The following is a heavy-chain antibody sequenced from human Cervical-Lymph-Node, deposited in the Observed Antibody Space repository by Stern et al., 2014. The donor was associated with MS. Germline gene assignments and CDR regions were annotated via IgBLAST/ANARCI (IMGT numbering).Heavy chain of an antibody. D-gene: IGHD2-8*01. V-gene: IGHV2-5*01. CDR3: ARRGSPNHGGFFFDS. J-gene: IGHJ4*02. CDR2: IYWYDDK. Sequence: EPGPTLVRPTQTLSLTCTFSGFSLTLTGEAVAWIRQPPGKALEWLALIYWYDDKVYSPSLKNRIALTKDTSKHQVVFTLTNMDPMDTATYYCARRGSPNHGGFFFDSWGQGILVTVSS. CDR1: GFSLTLTGEA.